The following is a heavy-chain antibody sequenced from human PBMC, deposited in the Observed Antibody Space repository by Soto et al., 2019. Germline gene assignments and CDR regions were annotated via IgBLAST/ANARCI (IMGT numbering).Heavy chain of an antibody. CDR1: GASITQYY. CDR2: VSSTGST. V-gene: IGHV4-59*01. D-gene: IGHD3-22*01. Sequence: HVQLQESGPGLVKPSETLSLTCTVSGASITQYYWNWIRQSPGKGLGWIVSVSSTGSTAYNLSLTIRVTVSXYXSQXQFSLTLNSVSAAETAVFRCARGGGSPYHSPEFDFWGQCTLVTVSS. CDR3: ARGGGSPYHSPEFDF. J-gene: IGHJ4*02.